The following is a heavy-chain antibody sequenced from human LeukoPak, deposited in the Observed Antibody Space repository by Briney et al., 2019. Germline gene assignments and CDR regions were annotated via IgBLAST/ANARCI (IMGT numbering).Heavy chain of an antibody. Sequence: GGSLRLSCAASGFTFSSHWMSWVRQAPGKGLEWVSAISGSGGSTYYADSVKGRFTISRDNSKNTLYLQMNSLRAEDTAVYYCARVSGGSYYSPFDYWGQGTLVTVSS. V-gene: IGHV3-23*01. CDR1: GFTFSSHW. D-gene: IGHD1-26*01. CDR3: ARVSGGSYYSPFDY. J-gene: IGHJ4*02. CDR2: ISGSGGST.